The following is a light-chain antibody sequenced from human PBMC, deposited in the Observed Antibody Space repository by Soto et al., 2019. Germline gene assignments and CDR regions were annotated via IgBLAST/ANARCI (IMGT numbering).Light chain of an antibody. CDR1: SRDVGGYNY. Sequence: QSALTQPASVSGSPGQSITISCTGTSRDVGGYNYVSWYQQRPGKAPKLMIYDVSNRPSGVSNRFSGSKSGNTASLTISGLQAEDEADYYCSSYTSSSTLGVFGTGTKVTVL. V-gene: IGLV2-14*01. CDR3: SSYTSSSTLGV. J-gene: IGLJ1*01. CDR2: DVS.